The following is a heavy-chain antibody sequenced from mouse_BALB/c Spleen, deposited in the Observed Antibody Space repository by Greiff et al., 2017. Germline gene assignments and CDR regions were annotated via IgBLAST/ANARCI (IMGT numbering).Heavy chain of an antibody. CDR1: GYSITSDYA. Sequence: EVKLMESGPGLVKPSQSLSLTCTVTGYSITSDYAWNWIRQFPGNKLEWMGYISYSGSTSYNPSLKSRISITRDTSKNQFFLQLNSVTTEDTATYYCARGERDGYFGWFAYWGQGTLVTVSA. V-gene: IGHV3-2*02. CDR2: ISYSGST. CDR3: ARGERDGYFGWFAY. D-gene: IGHD2-3*01. J-gene: IGHJ3*01.